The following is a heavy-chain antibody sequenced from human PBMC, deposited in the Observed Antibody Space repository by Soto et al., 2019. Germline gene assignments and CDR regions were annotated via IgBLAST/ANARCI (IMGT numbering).Heavy chain of an antibody. J-gene: IGHJ1*01. CDR2: ISHDGRNK. V-gene: IGHV3-30*04. CDR3: VSDGELECKAALPIQASVMWG. D-gene: IGHD1-26*01. Sequence: GGSLRLSCAASGFTFTGYAMRWVRQAPGKGLEWVANISHDGRNKYYVDSVKGRFTISRDNAKNTLFLQMNNLRADDTAVYLCVSDGELECKAALPIQASVMWGWGQG. CDR1: GFTFTGYA.